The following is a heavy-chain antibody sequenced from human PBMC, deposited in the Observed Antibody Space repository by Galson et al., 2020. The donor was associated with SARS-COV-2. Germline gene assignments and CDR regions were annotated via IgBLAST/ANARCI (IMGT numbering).Heavy chain of an antibody. J-gene: IGHJ4*02. Sequence: SETLSLTCTVSGGSISSSDRYWGWIRQPPGQGLEWIASIHYSGGRTYYNLSLKSRVTIFVHTSTNQFSLGLNSVTAADTAVYYCARGNVEMATIGLSYYFDYWGQGTLVTVSS. CDR3: ARGNVEMATIGLSYYFDY. V-gene: IGHV4-39*07. CDR1: GGSISSSDRY. D-gene: IGHD5-12*01. CDR2: IHYSGGRT.